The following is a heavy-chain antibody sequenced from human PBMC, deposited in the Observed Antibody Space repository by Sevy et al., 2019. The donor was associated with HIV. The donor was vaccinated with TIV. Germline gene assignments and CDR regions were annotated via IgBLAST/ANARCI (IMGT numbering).Heavy chain of an antibody. CDR2: ISYDGSNK. V-gene: IGHV3-30*04. Sequence: GGSLRLSCAASGFTFSSYAMHWVRQAPGKGLEWVAVISYDGSNKYYADSVKGRFTISRDNSKNTLYLQMNSLRAEDTAVYYCARDYDSSGYYYEAWGYFDYWGQGTLVTVSS. CDR3: ARDYDSSGYYYEAWGYFDY. CDR1: GFTFSSYA. D-gene: IGHD3-22*01. J-gene: IGHJ4*02.